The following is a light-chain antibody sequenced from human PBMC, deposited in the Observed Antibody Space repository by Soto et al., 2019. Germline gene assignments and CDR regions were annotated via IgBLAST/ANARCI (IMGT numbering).Light chain of an antibody. Sequence: EIVLTQSPGTLSLSPGERATLSCRASQSVSSSYLAWYQQKPGQAPRLLIFGASSRATVIPDRFSGSGSGTDFTLTISRLEPEDFAVYYCPQYGSSPYTFGQGTKLEIK. V-gene: IGKV3-20*01. J-gene: IGKJ2*01. CDR1: QSVSSSY. CDR2: GAS. CDR3: PQYGSSPYT.